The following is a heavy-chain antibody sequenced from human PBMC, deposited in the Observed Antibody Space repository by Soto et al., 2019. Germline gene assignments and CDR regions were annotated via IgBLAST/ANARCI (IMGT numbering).Heavy chain of an antibody. J-gene: IGHJ6*02. Sequence: SETLSLTCTVSCGSISSRGYYRSCIRQHPGKGLEWIGYIYYSGSTYYNPSLKSRVTISVDTSKNQFSLKLSSVTAADTAVYYCARRLYYDSSGFEGGGMDVWGQGTTVTVSS. CDR1: CGSISSRGYY. D-gene: IGHD3-22*01. CDR3: ARRLYYDSSGFEGGGMDV. V-gene: IGHV4-31*03. CDR2: IYYSGST.